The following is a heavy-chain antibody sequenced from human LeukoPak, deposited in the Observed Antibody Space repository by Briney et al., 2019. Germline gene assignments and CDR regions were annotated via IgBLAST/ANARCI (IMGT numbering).Heavy chain of an antibody. D-gene: IGHD2-2*01. CDR1: GFTFSDYY. Sequence: GGSLRLSCAASGFTFSDYYMSWIRQAPGKGLEWVSYISSSSSYTNYADSVKGRFTISRDNAKNSLYLQMYSLRAEDTAVYYCAINSIVVPAAMDFDYWGQGTLVTVSS. V-gene: IGHV3-11*06. J-gene: IGHJ4*02. CDR2: ISSSSSYT. CDR3: AINSIVVPAAMDFDY.